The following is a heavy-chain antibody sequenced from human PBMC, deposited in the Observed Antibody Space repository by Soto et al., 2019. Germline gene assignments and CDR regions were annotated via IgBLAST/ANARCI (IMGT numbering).Heavy chain of an antibody. CDR1: GFTFSSYA. D-gene: IGHD3-22*01. J-gene: IGHJ4*02. Sequence: EVQLLESGGGLVQPGGSLRLSCAASGFTFSSYAMSWVRQAPGKGLEWVSAISGSGGSTYYADSVKGRFTISRDNSKNTLYLQMNSLRAEDTAVYYCASHRSYYYDSSGLDYWGQGTLVTVSS. CDR3: ASHRSYYYDSSGLDY. CDR2: ISGSGGST. V-gene: IGHV3-23*01.